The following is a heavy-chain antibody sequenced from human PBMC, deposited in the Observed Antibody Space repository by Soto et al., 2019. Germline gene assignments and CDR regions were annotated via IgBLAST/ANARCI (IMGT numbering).Heavy chain of an antibody. V-gene: IGHV3-23*01. CDR1: GFTFCSYA. D-gene: IGHD2-2*01. CDR3: AKDIVVVPAAGDY. Sequence: GGSLRLSCGASGFTFCSYAMSWVCQAPGKGVEWVSAISGSGGSTYYADSVKGRFTISRDNSKNTLYLQMNSLRAEDTAVYYCAKDIVVVPAAGDYWGQGTLVTVSS. CDR2: ISGSGGST. J-gene: IGHJ4*02.